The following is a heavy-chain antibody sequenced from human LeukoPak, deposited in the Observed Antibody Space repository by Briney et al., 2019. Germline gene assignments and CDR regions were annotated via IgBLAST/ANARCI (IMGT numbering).Heavy chain of an antibody. Sequence: GRSLRLSCTASGFTFGDYAMTWVRQAPGKGLEWVGFIRSKIYGGTPEYAASVKGRFTISRDDSKGIAYLQMDSLKTEDTAVYYCTRDQTPYYWGQGTLVTVSS. V-gene: IGHV3-49*04. CDR3: TRDQTPYY. CDR1: GFTFGDYA. CDR2: IRSKIYGGTP. J-gene: IGHJ4*02.